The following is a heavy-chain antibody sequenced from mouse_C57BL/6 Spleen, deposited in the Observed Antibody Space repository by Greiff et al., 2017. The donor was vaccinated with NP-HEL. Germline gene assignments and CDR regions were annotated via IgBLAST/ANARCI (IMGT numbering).Heavy chain of an antibody. Sequence: EVMLVESEGGLVQPGSSMKLSCTASGFTFSDYYMAWVRQVPEKGLEWVANINYDGSSTYYLDSLKSRFIISRDNAKNILYLQMSSLKSEDTATYYCARGIYYDYDGDAMDYWGQGTSVTVSS. CDR1: GFTFSDYY. D-gene: IGHD2-4*01. J-gene: IGHJ4*01. CDR2: INYDGSST. CDR3: ARGIYYDYDGDAMDY. V-gene: IGHV5-16*01.